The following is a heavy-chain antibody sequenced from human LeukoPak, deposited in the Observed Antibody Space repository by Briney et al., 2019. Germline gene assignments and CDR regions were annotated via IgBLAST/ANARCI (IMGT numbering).Heavy chain of an antibody. Sequence: SATPSLTCTVSGGSISSYYWSWIRQPAGKGLEWIGRIYTSGSTNYNPSLKSRVTMSVDTSKNQFSLKLSSVTAADTAVYYCARASHDYVWGSYPNDAFDIWGQGTMVTVSS. CDR1: GGSISSYY. CDR2: IYTSGST. CDR3: ARASHDYVWGSYPNDAFDI. D-gene: IGHD3-16*02. V-gene: IGHV4-4*07. J-gene: IGHJ3*02.